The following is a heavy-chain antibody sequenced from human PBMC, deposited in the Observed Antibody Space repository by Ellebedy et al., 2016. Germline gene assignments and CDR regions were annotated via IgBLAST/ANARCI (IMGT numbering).Heavy chain of an antibody. D-gene: IGHD1-26*01. CDR3: AKRGSPKGSYYGGLDY. CDR1: GFTFSSYG. J-gene: IGHJ4*02. V-gene: IGHV3-30*18. CDR2: ISYDGSNK. Sequence: GESLKISXAASGFTFSSYGMHWVRQAPGKGLEWVAVISYDGSNKYYADSVKGRFTISRDNSKNTLYLQMNSLRAEDTAVYYCAKRGSPKGSYYGGLDYWGQGTLVTVSS.